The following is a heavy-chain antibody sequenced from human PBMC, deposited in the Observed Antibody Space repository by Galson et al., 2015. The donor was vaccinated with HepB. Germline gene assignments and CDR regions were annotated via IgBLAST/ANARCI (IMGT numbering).Heavy chain of an antibody. V-gene: IGHV1-69*13. CDR3: ARGREMTTIPFDY. J-gene: IGHJ4*02. D-gene: IGHD5-24*01. Sequence: SVKVSCKASGGTFSRYAISWVRQAPGQGLEWMGGIIPLFGTANYAQKFRGRVTITADESTSTAYMALRSLRPEDTAVFYCARGREMTTIPFDYWGQGTLVTVSS. CDR2: IIPLFGTA. CDR1: GGTFSRYA.